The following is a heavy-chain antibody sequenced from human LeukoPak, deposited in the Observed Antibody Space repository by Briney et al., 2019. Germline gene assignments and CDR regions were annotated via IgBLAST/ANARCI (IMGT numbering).Heavy chain of an antibody. J-gene: IGHJ4*02. Sequence: GGSLRLSCAASGFTFRSYGMSWVRQAPGKGLEWVSAISGSGGSTYYADSVKGRFTISRDNSKNTLYLQMNSLKAEDTAVYYCTKDDDFWSGCPDYWGQGTLVTVSS. V-gene: IGHV3-23*01. CDR3: TKDDDFWSGCPDY. CDR2: ISGSGGST. CDR1: GFTFRSYG. D-gene: IGHD3-3*01.